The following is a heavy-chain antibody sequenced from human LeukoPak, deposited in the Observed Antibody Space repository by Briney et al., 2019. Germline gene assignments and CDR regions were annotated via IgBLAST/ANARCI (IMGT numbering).Heavy chain of an antibody. V-gene: IGHV4-4*02. CDR2: IYHSGST. D-gene: IGHD3-10*01. CDR3: ARDQGEGKYYFDY. J-gene: IGHJ4*02. CDR1: GGSISSSNW. Sequence: SETLSLTCAVSGGSISSSNWWSWVRQPPGQGLEWIGEIYHSGSTNYNPSLKSRVTISVDKSKNQFSLKLSSVTAADTAVYYCARDQGEGKYYFDYGGQGPLVTVPS.